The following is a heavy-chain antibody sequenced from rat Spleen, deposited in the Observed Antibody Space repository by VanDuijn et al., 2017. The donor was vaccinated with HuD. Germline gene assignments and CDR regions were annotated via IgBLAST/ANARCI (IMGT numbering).Heavy chain of an antibody. CDR2: IWGNGNT. D-gene: IGHD3-1*01. CDR3: TIHPRY. J-gene: IGHJ2*01. V-gene: IGHV2-13*01. CDR1: GFSLSRHG. Sequence: QVHLKESGPGRVQPSQTLSLTCTVSGFSLSRHGVIWVRQPPGKGLEWMGVIWGNGNTNYTSALKSRLSISRDTSKSQVFLKMNSLQTDDTGTYYCTIHPRYWGQGLMVTVSS.